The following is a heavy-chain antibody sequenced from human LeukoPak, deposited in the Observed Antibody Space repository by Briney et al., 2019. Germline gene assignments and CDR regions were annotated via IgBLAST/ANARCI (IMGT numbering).Heavy chain of an antibody. D-gene: IGHD2-8*01. J-gene: IGHJ6*02. CDR3: AREDVVLVDAVRYYYYGMDV. Sequence: ASVKVSCKASGYNFISYYMHWVRQAPGQGLEWMGIINPSGGGTSYAQKFQDRVTMTRDTSTSTVYMELSSLKSEDTAVYYCAREDVVLVDAVRYYYYGMDVWGQGTMVTVSS. CDR2: INPSGGGT. CDR1: GYNFISYY. V-gene: IGHV1-46*01.